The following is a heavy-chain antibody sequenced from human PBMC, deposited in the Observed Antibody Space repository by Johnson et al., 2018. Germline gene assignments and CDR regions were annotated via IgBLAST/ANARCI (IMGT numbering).Heavy chain of an antibody. J-gene: IGHJ3*02. V-gene: IGHV3-33*01. CDR2: IWYDGSNK. Sequence: QVQLVQSGGGVVQPGRSLRLSCAASGFTFSSYGMHWVRQAPGKGLEWVAVIWYDGSNKYYADSVKGRFTISRDNSKNTLYLQMTSLRAEDTAVYYCARGYYYDSSGYYPPIEAFDIWGQGTMVTVSS. CDR3: ARGYYYDSSGYYPPIEAFDI. D-gene: IGHD3-22*01. CDR1: GFTFSSYG.